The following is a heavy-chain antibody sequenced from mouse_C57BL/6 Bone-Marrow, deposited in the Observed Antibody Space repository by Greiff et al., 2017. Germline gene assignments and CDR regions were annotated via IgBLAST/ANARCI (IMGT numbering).Heavy chain of an antibody. V-gene: IGHV1-50*01. CDR3: ARKDYGGY. Sequence: QVQLQQPGAELVKPGASVKLSCKASGYTFTSYWMQWVKQRPGQGLEWIGEIDPSDSYTNYNQQFKGKATLTVDTSSITAYMQLSSLTSEDSAVYYWARKDYGGYWGQGTTLTVSS. D-gene: IGHD1-2*01. CDR2: IDPSDSYT. CDR1: GYTFTSYW. J-gene: IGHJ2*01.